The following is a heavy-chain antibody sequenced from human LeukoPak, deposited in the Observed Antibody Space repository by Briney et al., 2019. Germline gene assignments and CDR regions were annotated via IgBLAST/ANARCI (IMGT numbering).Heavy chain of an antibody. D-gene: IGHD5-18*01. Sequence: SETLSLTCAVYGGSFSGYYWSWIRQPPGKGLEWIGEINHSGSTNYNPSLKSRVTISVDTSKNQFSLKLSSVTAADTAVYYCARRTDTAMEFDYWAREPWSPSPQ. V-gene: IGHV4-34*01. J-gene: IGHJ4*02. CDR3: ARRTDTAMEFDY. CDR2: INHSGST. CDR1: GGSFSGYY.